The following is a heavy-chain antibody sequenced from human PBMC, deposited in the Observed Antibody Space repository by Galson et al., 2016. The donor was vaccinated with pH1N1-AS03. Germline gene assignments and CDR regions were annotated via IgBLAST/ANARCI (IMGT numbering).Heavy chain of an antibody. CDR3: ARDLEEASGSLDVDY. Sequence: SVKVSCKASGGTFSSYPINWVRQAPGQGLECIGRIIPLLGMTNYAQKFQGRVTITADTSTSTAYVELSSLRSEDTAVYYCARDLEEASGSLDVDYWGQGTLVTVSS. D-gene: IGHD3-10*01. CDR2: IIPLLGMT. V-gene: IGHV1-69*04. CDR1: GGTFSSYP. J-gene: IGHJ4*02.